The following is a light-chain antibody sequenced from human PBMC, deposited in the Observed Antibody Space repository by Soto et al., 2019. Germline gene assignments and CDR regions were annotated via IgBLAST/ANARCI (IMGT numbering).Light chain of an antibody. V-gene: IGKV3-15*01. CDR2: AAS. Sequence: EIVMTQSPATLSVSPGERATLSCRASQSVSSNLAWYQQKPGRAPRLLIYAASARATGIPARFSGSGSGTEFTLTISSLQSEDFAVYYCQQYNNWPPLTFGGGTKVEIK. J-gene: IGKJ4*01. CDR1: QSVSSN. CDR3: QQYNNWPPLT.